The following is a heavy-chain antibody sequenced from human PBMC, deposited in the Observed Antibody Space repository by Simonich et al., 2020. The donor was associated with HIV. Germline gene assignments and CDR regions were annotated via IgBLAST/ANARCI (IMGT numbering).Heavy chain of an antibody. V-gene: IGHV3-13*01. J-gene: IGHJ4*02. D-gene: IGHD1-1*01. CDR3: ARGPPGLEPDY. CDR2: IGTAGDT. Sequence: EVQLVEAGGGLVQPGGSLRLSCAASGFTFSSYDMHWVRQATGKGLEWVSDIGTAGDTYYPGSVKGRFTISREKAKNSLYRQMNSLRAGDTAVYYCARGPPGLEPDYWGQGTLVTVSS. CDR1: GFTFSSYD.